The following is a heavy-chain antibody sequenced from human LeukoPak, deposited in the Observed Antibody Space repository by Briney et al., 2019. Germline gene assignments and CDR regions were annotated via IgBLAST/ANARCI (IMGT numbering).Heavy chain of an antibody. V-gene: IGHV3-23*01. J-gene: IGHJ4*02. CDR3: AKDQSIVGATDIDY. CDR1: GFALSSHW. CDR2: ISGSGGST. Sequence: GGSLRLSCAASGFALSSHWMTWVRQAPGKGLEWVSAISGSGGSTYYADSVKGRFTISRDNSKNTLYLQMNSLRAEDTAVYYCAKDQSIVGATDIDYWGQGTLVTVSS. D-gene: IGHD1-26*01.